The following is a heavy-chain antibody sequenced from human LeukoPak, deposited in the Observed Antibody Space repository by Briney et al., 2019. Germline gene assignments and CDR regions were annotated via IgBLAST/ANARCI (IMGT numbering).Heavy chain of an antibody. J-gene: IGHJ3*02. Sequence: AASVKVSCKASGYTFTSYYMHWVRQAPGQGLEWMGIINPSGGSTSYAQKFQGRVTITADESTSTAYMELSSLRSEDTAVYYCARALTMIVVGITFMDAFDIWGQGTMVTVSS. CDR3: ARALTMIVVGITFMDAFDI. CDR2: INPSGGST. D-gene: IGHD3-22*01. CDR1: GYTFTSYY. V-gene: IGHV1-46*01.